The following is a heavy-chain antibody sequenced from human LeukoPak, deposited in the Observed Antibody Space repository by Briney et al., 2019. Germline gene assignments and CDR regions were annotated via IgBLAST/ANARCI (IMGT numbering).Heavy chain of an antibody. J-gene: IGHJ4*02. D-gene: IGHD1-26*01. CDR1: GGSISSSSYY. CDR3: ARVSEKGATWGIFGY. V-gene: IGHV4-39*07. Sequence: PSETLSLTCTVSGGSISSSSYYWGWIRQPPGKGLEWIGSIYYSGSTYYNPSLKSRVTISVDTSKNQFSLKLSSVTAADTAVYYCARVSEKGATWGIFGYWGQGTLVTVSS. CDR2: IYYSGST.